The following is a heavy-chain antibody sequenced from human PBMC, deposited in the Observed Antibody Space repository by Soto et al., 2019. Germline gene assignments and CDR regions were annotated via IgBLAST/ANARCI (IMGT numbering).Heavy chain of an antibody. Sequence: QLLESGGGFVQPGGSLRLSCVASGFTFSNFAMAWVRQAPGEGLEWVSAISGSGDDTFYAYSMKGRFTISRDNSKDTLYLQINSLRAEDTAVYYCANTIPNTVTTFGFWGQGTLVTVSS. J-gene: IGHJ4*02. CDR2: ISGSGDDT. CDR3: ANTIPNTVTTFGF. V-gene: IGHV3-23*01. D-gene: IGHD1-1*01. CDR1: GFTFSNFA.